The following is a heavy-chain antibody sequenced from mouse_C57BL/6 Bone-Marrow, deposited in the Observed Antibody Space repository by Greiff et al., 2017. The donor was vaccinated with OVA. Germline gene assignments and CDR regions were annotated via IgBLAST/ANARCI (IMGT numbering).Heavy chain of an antibody. V-gene: IGHV15-2*01. CDR2: ILPSIGRS. J-gene: IGHJ1*03. CDR1: DSEVIPFAY. CDR3: ARDGSPDGDFDV. D-gene: IGHD1-1*01. Sequence: QVQLKESGSELRSPGSSVKLSCKDSDSEVIPFAYMCWVRQKPGHGFEWVGGILPSIGRSIYGEKFEDKATLDADTLSNTAYVELNSLTSEDSAMYYCARDGSPDGDFDVWGTGTTVTVSS.